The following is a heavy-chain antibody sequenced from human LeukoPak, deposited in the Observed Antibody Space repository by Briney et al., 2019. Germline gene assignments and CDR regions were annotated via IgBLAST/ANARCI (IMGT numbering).Heavy chain of an antibody. CDR1: GFTFSSYA. CDR2: ISYDGSNK. V-gene: IGHV3-30-3*01. Sequence: GGSLRLSCAASGFTFSSYAMHWVRQAPGKGLEWVAVISYDGSNKYYADSVKGRFTISRDNSKNTLYLQMNSLRAEDTAVYYCARRGNYYYMDVWGKGTTVTVSS. D-gene: IGHD3-10*01. J-gene: IGHJ6*03. CDR3: ARRGNYYYMDV.